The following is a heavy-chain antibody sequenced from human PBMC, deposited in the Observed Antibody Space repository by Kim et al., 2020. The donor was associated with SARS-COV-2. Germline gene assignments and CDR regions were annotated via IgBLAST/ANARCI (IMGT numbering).Heavy chain of an antibody. V-gene: IGHV3-23*01. CDR3: ARDGSDSDFWSGFYDH. D-gene: IGHD3-3*01. J-gene: IGHJ4*02. CDR1: GFTFSSYA. CDR2: ISSSGGST. Sequence: GGSLILSCAASGFTFSSYAMSWVRQAPGKGLEWVSAISSSGGSTFYANSVKGRFTISRDNSKNTVYLQINSLRAEDTAVYYCARDGSDSDFWSGFYDHWGQGTLVTVSS.